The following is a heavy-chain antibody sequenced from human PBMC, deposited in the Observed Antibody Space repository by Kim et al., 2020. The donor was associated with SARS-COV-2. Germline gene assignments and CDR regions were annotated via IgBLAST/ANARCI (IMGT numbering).Heavy chain of an antibody. Sequence: SETLSLTCTVSGGSISSSSYYWSWIRQPAGKGLEWIGRIYTSGSTNYNPSLKSRVTISVDTSKNQFSLKLSSVTAADTAVYYCAREKQYQLVRPLDAFDIWGQGTMVTVSS. CDR1: GGSISSSSYY. D-gene: IGHD2-2*01. J-gene: IGHJ3*02. CDR3: AREKQYQLVRPLDAFDI. V-gene: IGHV4-61*02. CDR2: IYTSGST.